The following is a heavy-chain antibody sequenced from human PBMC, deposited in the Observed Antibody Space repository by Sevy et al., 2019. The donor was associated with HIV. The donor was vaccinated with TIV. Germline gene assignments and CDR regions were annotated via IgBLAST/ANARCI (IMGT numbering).Heavy chain of an antibody. V-gene: IGHV4-39*01. D-gene: IGHD3-16*02. CDR3: ARREGSYDCDWGSYRPFDY. J-gene: IGHJ4*02. CDR2: IYYSGST. Sequence: SETLSLTCTVSGGSISSSSYYWGWIRQPPGKGLEWIGSIYYSGSTYYNPSLKSRVTISVDTSKNQFSLKLSSVTAADTAVYYCARREGSYDCDWGSYRPFDYWGQGTLVTVSS. CDR1: GGSISSSSYY.